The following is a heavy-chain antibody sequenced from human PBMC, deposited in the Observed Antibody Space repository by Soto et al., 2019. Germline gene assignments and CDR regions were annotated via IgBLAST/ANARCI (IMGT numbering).Heavy chain of an antibody. CDR2: IKSKTDGGTT. V-gene: IGHV3-15*01. CDR3: TTLGYCSGGSCYPKYCQH. CDR1: GFTFSNAW. Sequence: GGSLRLSCAASGFTFSNAWMSWVRQAPGKGLEWVGRIKSKTDGGTTDYAAPVKGRFTISRDDSKNTLYLQMNSLKTEDTAVFYCTTLGYCSGGSCYPKYCQHWGQGTLVTVSS. D-gene: IGHD2-15*01. J-gene: IGHJ1*01.